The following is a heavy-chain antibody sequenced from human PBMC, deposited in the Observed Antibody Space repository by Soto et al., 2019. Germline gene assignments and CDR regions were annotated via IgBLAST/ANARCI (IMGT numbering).Heavy chain of an antibody. D-gene: IGHD5-18*01. CDR3: ARWIQLWSSFDY. CDR1: GGSISSCY. CDR2: IYYSGST. Sequence: SETLSLTCTVSGGSISSCYWSWIRQPPGKGMGLIGYIYYSGSTSYNPSLKSRVPITVDTAKTQIYLKLSSGTAADTAMYYCARWIQLWSSFDYWGQGTLVTVPQ. V-gene: IGHV4-59*12. J-gene: IGHJ4*02.